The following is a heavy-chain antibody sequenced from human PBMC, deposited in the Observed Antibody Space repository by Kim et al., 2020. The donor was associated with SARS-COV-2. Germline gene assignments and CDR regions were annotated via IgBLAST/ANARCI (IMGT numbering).Heavy chain of an antibody. V-gene: IGHV4-31*03. Sequence: SETLSLTCTVSGGSISSGGYYWSWIRQHPGKGLEWIGYIYYSGSTYYNPSLKSRVTISVDTSKNQFSLKLSSVTAADTAVYYCARGPAGDYYDSSGHLDYWGQGTLVTVSS. J-gene: IGHJ4*02. CDR2: IYYSGST. CDR3: ARGPAGDYYDSSGHLDY. CDR1: GGSISSGGYY. D-gene: IGHD3-22*01.